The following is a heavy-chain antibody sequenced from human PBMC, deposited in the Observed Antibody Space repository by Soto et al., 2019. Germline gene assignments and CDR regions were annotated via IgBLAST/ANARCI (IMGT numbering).Heavy chain of an antibody. CDR1: GGPINSRSW. V-gene: IGHV4-4*02. CDR2: MHHGGTT. D-gene: IGHD3-3*01. CDR3: ATQTISYTWDV. Sequence: QVQLQESGPGLVKPSGTLSLTCVVSGGPINSRSWWSWVRQPPGKGLEWIGEMHHGGTTYYNPSLKNRIITLFDKSTNHFSLELTSVTAADTAIYYCATQTISYTWDVWGQGTSVTVSS. J-gene: IGHJ6*02.